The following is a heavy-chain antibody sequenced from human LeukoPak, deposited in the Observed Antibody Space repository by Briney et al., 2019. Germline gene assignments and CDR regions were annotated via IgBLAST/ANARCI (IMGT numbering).Heavy chain of an antibody. J-gene: IGHJ4*02. Sequence: SETLSLTCAVYGVSFSGYYWSWIRQPPGKGLEWIGEINHSGSTNYNPSLKSRVTISVDTSKNQFSLKLSSVTAADTAVYYCAVRDYWGQGTLVTVSS. CDR3: AVRDY. V-gene: IGHV4-34*01. CDR1: GVSFSGYY. CDR2: INHSGST.